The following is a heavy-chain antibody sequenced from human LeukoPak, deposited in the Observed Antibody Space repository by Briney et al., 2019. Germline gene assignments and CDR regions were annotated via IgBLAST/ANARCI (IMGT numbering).Heavy chain of an antibody. J-gene: IGHJ2*01. V-gene: IGHV3-23*01. CDR3: AKHRVVGQWYFDL. CDR2: ISGTGTLP. CDR1: GFTFSSDA. Sequence: GGSLRLSCAASGFTFSSDAMSWVRQAPGKGLEWVSDISGTGTLPYYADSVKGRFTISRDNSKTTLYLQMNSLRAEDTAVYSCAKHRVVGQWYFDLWGRGTLVTVSS. D-gene: IGHD2-15*01.